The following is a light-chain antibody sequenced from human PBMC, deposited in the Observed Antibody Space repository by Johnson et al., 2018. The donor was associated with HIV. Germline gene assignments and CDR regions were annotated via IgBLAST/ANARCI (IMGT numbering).Light chain of an antibody. CDR1: SSNIGKNY. V-gene: IGLV1-51*02. CDR2: ENN. CDR3: GTWDSRLSAGS. J-gene: IGLJ1*01. Sequence: QSVLTQPPSVSAAPGQKVTISCSGNSSNIGKNYVSWYQHLPGTAPTLVIHENNKRHSGIPDRFSGSKSGTSATLDITGLQTGDEADYYCGTWDSRLSAGSFGAGTKVAVL.